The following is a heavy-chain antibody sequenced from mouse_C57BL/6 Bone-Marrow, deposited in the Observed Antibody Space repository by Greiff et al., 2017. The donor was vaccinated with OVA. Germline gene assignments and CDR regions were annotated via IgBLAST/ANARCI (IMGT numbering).Heavy chain of an antibody. CDR2: IWSGGST. J-gene: IGHJ1*03. CDR3: ARNWDYGSSKGYFDV. CDR1: GFSLTSYG. D-gene: IGHD1-1*01. V-gene: IGHV2-2*01. Sequence: QVQLQQSGPGLVQPSQSLSITCTVSGFSLTSYGVHWVRQSPGKGLEWLGVIWSGGSTDYNAAFISRLSISKDNSKSQVFFKMNSLQADDTAIYYCARNWDYGSSKGYFDVWGTGTTVTVSS.